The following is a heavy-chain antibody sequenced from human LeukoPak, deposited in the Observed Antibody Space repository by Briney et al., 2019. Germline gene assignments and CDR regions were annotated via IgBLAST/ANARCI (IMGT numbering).Heavy chain of an antibody. J-gene: IGHJ5*02. V-gene: IGHV4-39*01. CDR2: VFYSGTT. CDR3: ARHRRIFGLVTLGRLDT. Sequence: SETLSLTCTVSGGSISSTNYYWGWVRQPPGKGLEWIGTVFYSGTTFHNPSLKSRATLSVETSKNQFSLKMDSVTAADTAVYYCARHRRIFGLVTLGRLDTWGQGRLVIVSS. CDR1: GGSISSTNYY. D-gene: IGHD3-3*01.